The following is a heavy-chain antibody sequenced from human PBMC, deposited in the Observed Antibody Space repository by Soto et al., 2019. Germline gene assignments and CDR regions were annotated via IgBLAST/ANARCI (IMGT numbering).Heavy chain of an antibody. V-gene: IGHV6-1*01. D-gene: IGHD6-19*01. CDR2: TXXRXXXXX. CDR3: ARGVAGSGLDL. J-gene: IGHJ5*02. CDR1: GDSVFSISAA. Sequence: SQTLTLICTTSGDSVFSISAASIWFRSYPSRGLXWLXXTXXRXXXXXDXXGSVKSRITVNPDTSKNHFSPQLNSVTPDDTAVYYGARGVAGSGLDLWGQGTLVTASS.